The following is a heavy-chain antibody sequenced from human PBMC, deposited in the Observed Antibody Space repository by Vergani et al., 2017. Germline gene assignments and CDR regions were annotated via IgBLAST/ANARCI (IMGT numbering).Heavy chain of an antibody. J-gene: IGHJ3*02. D-gene: IGHD6-19*01. CDR2: LSASDRRT. Sequence: EVQLLESGGGLVQPGGSLRLSCAASGFTFIMHAMSWVRQAPGKGLEWVSTLSASDRRTHYADSEKGRFTISRDISKNTLFLHMNSLRPEDTAVYYCAKVGRSEVAGTFGAFDIWGQGKMVNVSS. V-gene: IGHV3-23*01. CDR3: AKVGRSEVAGTFGAFDI. CDR1: GFTFIMHA.